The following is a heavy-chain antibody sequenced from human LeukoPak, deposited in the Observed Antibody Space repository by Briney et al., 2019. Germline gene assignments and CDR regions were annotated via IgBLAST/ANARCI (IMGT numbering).Heavy chain of an antibody. V-gene: IGHV1-69*13. CDR3: ARDLRPHGMDV. CDR1: GYTFTSYG. J-gene: IGHJ6*02. D-gene: IGHD6-6*01. CDR2: IIPIFGTA. Sequence: GASVKVSCKASGYTFTSYGISWVRQAPGQGLEWMGGIIPIFGTANYAQKFQGRVTITADESTSTAYMELSSLRSEDTAVYYCARDLRPHGMDVWGQGTTVTVSS.